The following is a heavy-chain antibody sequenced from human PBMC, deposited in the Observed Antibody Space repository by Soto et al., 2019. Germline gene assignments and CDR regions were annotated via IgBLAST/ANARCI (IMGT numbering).Heavy chain of an antibody. Sequence: EERLSESGGCLIQPGGSLRLSCAASGFSFSHYALSWVRHAPGKGLEWVSESSSDGGSTSYPDSVRGRFIISRDRSKETLYLQMNTVRLEDTAVYFCTRERTVSSIPQRYFDLWGRGTVVTVSS. CDR2: SSSDGGST. CDR1: GFSFSHYA. CDR3: TRERTVSSIPQRYFDL. J-gene: IGHJ2*01. D-gene: IGHD2-8*01. V-gene: IGHV3-23*01.